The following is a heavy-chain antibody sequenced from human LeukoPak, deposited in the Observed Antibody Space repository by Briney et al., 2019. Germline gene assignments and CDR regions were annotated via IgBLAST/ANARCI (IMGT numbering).Heavy chain of an antibody. CDR1: GGTFSSYA. CDR3: ARTQGLYDSSGYSWFDP. D-gene: IGHD3-22*01. Sequence: ASVKVSCEASGGTFSSYAISWVRQAPGQGLEWMGGIIPIFGTANYAQKFQGRVTITADESTSTAYMELSSLRSEDTAVYYCARTQGLYDSSGYSWFDPWGQGTLVTVSS. V-gene: IGHV1-69*13. CDR2: IIPIFGTA. J-gene: IGHJ5*02.